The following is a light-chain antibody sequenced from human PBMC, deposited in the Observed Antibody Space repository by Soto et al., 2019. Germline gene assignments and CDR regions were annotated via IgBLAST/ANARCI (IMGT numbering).Light chain of an antibody. V-gene: IGLV2-23*01. CDR2: EGS. CDR1: SSDVGSYNL. CDR3: CSYAGSSTSVV. Sequence: QSALTQPASVSGSPGQSITISCTGTSSDVGSYNLVSWYQQHPGKAPKLMIYEGSKRPSGVSNRFSGSKSGNTASLTISGLQAEDEADYSCCSYAGSSTSVVFGGGTKLPVL. J-gene: IGLJ2*01.